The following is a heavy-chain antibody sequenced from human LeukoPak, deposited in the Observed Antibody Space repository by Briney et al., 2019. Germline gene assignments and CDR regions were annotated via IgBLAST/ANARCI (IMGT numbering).Heavy chain of an antibody. V-gene: IGHV4-31*03. J-gene: IGHJ4*02. CDR1: GGSVSSGGYF. Sequence: SETLSLTCTVSGGSVSSGGYFWSWIRQHPGKGLEWIGYIYYSGSTYYNPSLKSRVTISVDTSKNQFSLKLNSVTAADTAVYYCARVPTYSHDSSGYFYYFDYWGQGTLVTVSS. CDR3: ARVPTYSHDSSGYFYYFDY. D-gene: IGHD3-22*01. CDR2: IYYSGST.